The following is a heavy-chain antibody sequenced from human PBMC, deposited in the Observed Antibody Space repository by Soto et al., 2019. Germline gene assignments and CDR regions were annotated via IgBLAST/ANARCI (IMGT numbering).Heavy chain of an antibody. CDR1: GHTFTNYY. CDR2: VNPRDDTI. CDR3: AREGDGYKYFDQ. Sequence: QVQLVQSGAEVKKPGASVKVSCKASGHTFTNYYMHWVRQAPGQGLEWMGLVNPRDDTIDYAQKFQGRITVTRDTSTSTVYMELSSLRSGDTAVYYCAREGDGYKYFDQWGQGTLVTVSS. D-gene: IGHD5-12*01. J-gene: IGHJ4*02. V-gene: IGHV1-46*01.